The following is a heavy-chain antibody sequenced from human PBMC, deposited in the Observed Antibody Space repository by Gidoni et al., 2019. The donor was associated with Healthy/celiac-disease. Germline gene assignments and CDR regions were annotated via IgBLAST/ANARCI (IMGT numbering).Heavy chain of an antibody. CDR1: GFTFSSYR. CDR3: AREGDLYYDISGYYSAFDI. V-gene: IGHV3-48*01. Sequence: EVQLVESGGGLVQPGGSLRLSCAAYGFTFSSYRLNWVRQAPGKGLEWVSYISSSSSTIYSADSVKGRFTIARDNAKNSLYLQMYSLRAEDTAVYYCAREGDLYYDISGYYSAFDIWGQGTMVTVSS. CDR2: ISSSSSTI. J-gene: IGHJ3*02. D-gene: IGHD3-22*01.